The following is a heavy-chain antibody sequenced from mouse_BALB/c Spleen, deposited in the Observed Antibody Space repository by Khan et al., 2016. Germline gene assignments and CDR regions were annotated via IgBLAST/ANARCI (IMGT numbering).Heavy chain of an antibody. V-gene: IGHV10-1*01. CDR1: GFTFNTYA. CDR3: VKQLGAWFAY. D-gene: IGHD4-1*01. J-gene: IGHJ3*01. CDR2: IRSKSNNYAT. Sequence: EVQLVESGGGLVQPKGSLKLSCAASGFTFNTYAMNWVRQAPGKGLEWVARIRSKSNNYATYYADSVNARFTISRDDSESMLYLQMNNLKTEDTCMYFCVKQLGAWFAYWGQGTLVTVSA.